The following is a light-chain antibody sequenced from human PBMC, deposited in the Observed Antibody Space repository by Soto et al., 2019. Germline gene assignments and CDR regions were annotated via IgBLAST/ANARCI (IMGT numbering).Light chain of an antibody. V-gene: IGLV2-14*01. CDR2: EVS. Sequence: QLVLTQPASVSGSPGQSITISCTGTSSDVGGYNFVSWYQQHPGKAPKLLIYEVSNRPSGISNRFSGSKSGNRASLTISGLQADDEADYYCTSYRNSITLVFGGGTKLTVL. CDR1: SSDVGGYNF. J-gene: IGLJ2*01. CDR3: TSYRNSITLV.